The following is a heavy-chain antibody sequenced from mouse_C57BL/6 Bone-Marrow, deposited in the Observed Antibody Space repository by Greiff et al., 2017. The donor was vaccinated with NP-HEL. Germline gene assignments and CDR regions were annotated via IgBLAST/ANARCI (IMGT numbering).Heavy chain of an antibody. CDR2: INPNNGGT. V-gene: IGHV1-18*01. CDR3: ARSPLYYLRMDY. D-gene: IGHD2-1*01. CDR1: GYTFTDYN. J-gene: IGHJ4*01. Sequence: EVKLQESGPELVKPGASVKIPCKASGYTFTDYNMDWVKQSHGKSLEWIGDINPNNGGTIYNQKFKGKATLTVDKSSSTAYMELRSLTSEDTAVYYCARSPLYYLRMDYWGQGTSVTVSS.